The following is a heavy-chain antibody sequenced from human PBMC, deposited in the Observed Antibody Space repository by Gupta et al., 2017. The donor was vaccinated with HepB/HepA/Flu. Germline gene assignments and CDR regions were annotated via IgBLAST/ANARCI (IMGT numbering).Heavy chain of an antibody. J-gene: IGHJ6*03. D-gene: IGHD3-16*02. V-gene: IGHV5-51*01. CDR2: IHPGDSDT. CDR1: GYIFTNYW. CDR3: ARLGSFYYYMDV. Sequence: EVQLVQSGAEVRKPGESLKISCKASGYIFTNYWIGWVRQMPGKGLEWMGIIHPGDSDTRYSPSFQGQVTILVDKSISTAYLQWSSLKASDTAIYYCARLGSFYYYMDVWGKGTTVTVSS.